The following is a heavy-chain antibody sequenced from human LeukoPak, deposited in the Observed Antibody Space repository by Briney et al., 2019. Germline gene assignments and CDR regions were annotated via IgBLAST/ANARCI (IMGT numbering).Heavy chain of an antibody. CDR2: IYNGGNT. Sequence: PGGSLRLSCAASGLTVSNNYMSWVRQAPGKGLEWVSVIYNGGNTYYADSVKGKFTISRDNSNTLYLQMNSLRAEDTAVYYCAKSGLNRFDYWGQGTLVTVSS. CDR1: GLTVSNNY. D-gene: IGHD2-15*01. V-gene: IGHV3-66*01. CDR3: AKSGLNRFDY. J-gene: IGHJ4*02.